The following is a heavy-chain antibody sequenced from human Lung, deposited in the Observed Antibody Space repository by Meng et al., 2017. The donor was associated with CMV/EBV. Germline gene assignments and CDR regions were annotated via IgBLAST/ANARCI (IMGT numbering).Heavy chain of an antibody. J-gene: IGHJ4*02. CDR1: GGTFSSYA. Sequence: XVXVSXXASGGTFSSYAISWVRQAPGQGLEWTGGIIPIFGTANYAQKFQGRVTITTDESTSTAYMELSSLRSEDTAVYYCARVEMGMVVADYWGQGTLVXVSS. V-gene: IGHV1-69*05. D-gene: IGHD2-15*01. CDR2: IIPIFGTA. CDR3: ARVEMGMVVADY.